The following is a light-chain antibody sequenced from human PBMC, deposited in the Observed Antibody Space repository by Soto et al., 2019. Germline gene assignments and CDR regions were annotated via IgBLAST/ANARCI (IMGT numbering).Light chain of an antibody. Sequence: DFLLTQSPSILSASIGDRVTITCRASQGISSYLAWYQQKPGKAPKLLIYTASTLQSGVPSRFSGSGFGTDFTLTISSLQPEDSAIYYCQQADTFPITLGQGTRLEIK. V-gene: IGKV1-9*01. CDR1: QGISSY. CDR2: TAS. J-gene: IGKJ5*01. CDR3: QQADTFPIT.